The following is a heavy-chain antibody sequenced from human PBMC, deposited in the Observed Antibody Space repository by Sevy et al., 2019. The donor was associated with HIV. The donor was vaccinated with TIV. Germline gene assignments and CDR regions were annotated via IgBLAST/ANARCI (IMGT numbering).Heavy chain of an antibody. CDR2: IFQTGGDK. D-gene: IGHD6-19*01. CDR3: ARGSTGNGWQVDY. CDR1: GFIFTDYL. J-gene: IGHJ4*02. Sequence: GGSLRLSCAASGFIFTDYLMTWFRHTPERGLGWVATIFQTGGDKYYVDSVKGRFTISRDNAKKSLYLQMNALRAEDTAVYYCARGSTGNGWQVDYWGQGTLVTVSS. V-gene: IGHV3-7*02.